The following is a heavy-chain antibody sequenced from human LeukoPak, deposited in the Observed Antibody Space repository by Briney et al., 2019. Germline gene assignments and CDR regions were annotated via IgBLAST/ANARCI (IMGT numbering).Heavy chain of an antibody. CDR3: ARGASPDF. V-gene: IGHV4-59*01. J-gene: IGHJ4*02. CDR2: IFYSGST. Sequence: SETLCLTCTVSGCSISNYGWSWIRQAPGKGLEWIGCIFYSGSTNYNASLKGRVTMSLDTSKSHFSLKLSSVTAADTAVYYCARGASPDFWGQGTLVTVSS. CDR1: GCSISNYG.